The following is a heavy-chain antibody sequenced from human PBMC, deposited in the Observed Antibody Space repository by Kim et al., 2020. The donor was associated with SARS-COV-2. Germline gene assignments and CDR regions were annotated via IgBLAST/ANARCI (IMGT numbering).Heavy chain of an antibody. CDR1: GFTFSSYA. CDR2: ISGSGGST. Sequence: GGSLRLSCAASGFTFSSYAMSWVRQAPGKGLEWVSAISGSGGSTYYADSVKGRFTISRDNSKNTLYLQMNSLRAEDTAVYYCAKDRLKPIAAAASFYYYYGMDVWGQGTTVTVSS. D-gene: IGHD6-13*01. V-gene: IGHV3-23*01. CDR3: AKDRLKPIAAAASFYYYYGMDV. J-gene: IGHJ6*02.